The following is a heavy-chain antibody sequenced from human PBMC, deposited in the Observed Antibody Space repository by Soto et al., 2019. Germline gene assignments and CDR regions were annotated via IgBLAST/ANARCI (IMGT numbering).Heavy chain of an antibody. D-gene: IGHD3-22*01. CDR3: AKDSRYYDSSGYYFDGTFDY. V-gene: IGHV5-10-1*01. CDR2: IDPSDSYT. Sequence: GESLKICCKGSGYTFPIYWINWVRQMPGKGLEWMGRIDPSDSYTNYSPSFQGHVTISADKSISTAYLQWTSLKASDSAMYYCAKDSRYYDSSGYYFDGTFDYWGQGTLVPVSS. J-gene: IGHJ4*02. CDR1: GYTFPIYW.